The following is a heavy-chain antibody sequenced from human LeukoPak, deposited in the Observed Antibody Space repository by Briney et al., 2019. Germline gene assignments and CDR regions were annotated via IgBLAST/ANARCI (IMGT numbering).Heavy chain of an antibody. D-gene: IGHD6-13*01. CDR3: ANIAAAGTSDFSY. CDR1: GFTFSSYG. J-gene: IGHJ4*02. CDR2: ISYDGSNK. Sequence: GGSLRLSCAASGFTFSSYGMHWVRQAPGKGLEWVAVISYDGSNKYYADSVKGRFTISRDNSKNTLYLQMNSLRAEDTAVYYCANIAAAGTSDFSYWGQGTLVTVSS. V-gene: IGHV3-30*18.